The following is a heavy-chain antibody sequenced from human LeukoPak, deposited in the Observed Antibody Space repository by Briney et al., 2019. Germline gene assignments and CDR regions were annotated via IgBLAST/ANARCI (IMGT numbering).Heavy chain of an antibody. CDR1: EGTFRYLA. V-gene: IGHV1-69*04. J-gene: IGHJ5*02. D-gene: IGHD4-11*01. Sequence: AAVKVSCKTSEGTFRYLAIGWLRQAHAQGLEYMGMTIPIVDITEYEYNFQGRVSMTADKSTGTAYMELLSLTYEDTAVYYCARVPRCNVAQYFGPWRQGTLVTVSS. CDR2: TIPIVDIT. CDR3: ARVPRCNVAQYFGP.